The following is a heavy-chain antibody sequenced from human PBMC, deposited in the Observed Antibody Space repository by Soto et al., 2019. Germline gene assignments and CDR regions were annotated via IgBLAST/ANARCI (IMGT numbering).Heavy chain of an antibody. Sequence: PSETLSLTCTVSGGSISSGGYYWSWIRQHPGKGLEWIGYIYYSGSTYYNPSLKSRVTISVDTSKNQFSLKLSSVTAADTAVYYCARGARMGLWFGELFGYWGQGTLVTVSS. CDR3: ARGARMGLWFGELFGY. CDR1: GGSISSGGYY. D-gene: IGHD3-10*01. CDR2: IYYSGST. J-gene: IGHJ4*02. V-gene: IGHV4-31*03.